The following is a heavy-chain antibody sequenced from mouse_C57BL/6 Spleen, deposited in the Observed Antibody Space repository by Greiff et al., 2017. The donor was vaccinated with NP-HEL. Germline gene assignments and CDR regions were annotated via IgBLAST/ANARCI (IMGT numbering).Heavy chain of an antibody. V-gene: IGHV2-3*01. Sequence: VHLVVSGPGLVAPSQSLSITCTVSGFSLTSYGVSWVRQPPGTGLEWLGVIWGDGSTNYHSALISRLSISKDNSKSQVFLKLNSLQTDDTATYYCAKEGTGYYFDYWGQGTTLTVSS. CDR1: GFSLTSYG. CDR3: AKEGTGYYFDY. CDR2: IWGDGST. D-gene: IGHD3-3*01. J-gene: IGHJ2*01.